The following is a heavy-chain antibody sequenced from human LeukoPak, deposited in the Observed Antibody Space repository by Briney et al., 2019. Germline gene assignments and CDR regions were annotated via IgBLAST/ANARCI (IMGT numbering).Heavy chain of an antibody. Sequence: GGSLRLSCAASGFSFSSYWMHWVRQAPGKGLVWVSRINTVGSDTTYADSVKGRFTVSRDNAKNTLYLQMNSLRAEGTAVYYCARGGSSRYSFGFGWGQGTLVTVSS. CDR3: ARGGSSRYSFGFG. V-gene: IGHV3-74*01. D-gene: IGHD5-18*01. CDR1: GFSFSSYW. J-gene: IGHJ1*01. CDR2: INTVGSDT.